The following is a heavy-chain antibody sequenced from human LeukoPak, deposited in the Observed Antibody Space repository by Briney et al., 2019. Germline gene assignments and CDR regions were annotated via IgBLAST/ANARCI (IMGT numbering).Heavy chain of an antibody. D-gene: IGHD1-26*01. Sequence: VASVKVSCKASGYTFTSYYIHWVRQAPGQGLEWMGWINPNSGGTNYAQKFQGRVTMTRDTSISTAYMELSRLRSDDTAVYYCARALRSGSYREFDYWGQGTLVTVSS. V-gene: IGHV1-2*02. CDR3: ARALRSGSYREFDY. CDR2: INPNSGGT. J-gene: IGHJ4*02. CDR1: GYTFTSYY.